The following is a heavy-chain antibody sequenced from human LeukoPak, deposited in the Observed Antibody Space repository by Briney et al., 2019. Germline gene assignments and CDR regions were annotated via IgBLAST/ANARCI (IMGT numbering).Heavy chain of an antibody. Sequence: GESLKISCKVSGHSFTNYWIGWVRQMPGQGLEWMGIIYPGDSDTKYSPSFQGQVTISADRSISTAYLQWSSLKASDTAMYYCARRGLCSGGICYLYYFDYWGQGTLVTVSS. D-gene: IGHD2-15*01. CDR2: IYPGDSDT. CDR1: GHSFTNYW. J-gene: IGHJ4*02. CDR3: ARRGLCSGGICYLYYFDY. V-gene: IGHV5-51*01.